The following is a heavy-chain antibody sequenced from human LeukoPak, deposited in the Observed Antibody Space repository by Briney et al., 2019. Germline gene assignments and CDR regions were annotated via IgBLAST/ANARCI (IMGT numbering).Heavy chain of an antibody. CDR1: GFSFSSYW. CDR3: ARSGDFWSGYLFDY. V-gene: IGHV3-74*01. D-gene: IGHD3-3*01. Sequence: GGSLRLSCAASGFSFSSYWMHWVRQAPGKGLVWVSRINTDGSSTSYADSVKGRFTISRDNAKNTLYLQMNSLRAEDTAVYYCARSGDFWSGYLFDYWGQGTLVIVSS. J-gene: IGHJ4*02. CDR2: INTDGSST.